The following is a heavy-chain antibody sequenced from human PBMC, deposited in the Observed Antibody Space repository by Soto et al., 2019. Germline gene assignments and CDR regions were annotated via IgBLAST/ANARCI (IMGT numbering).Heavy chain of an antibody. D-gene: IGHD3-16*01. V-gene: IGHV3-23*01. CDR3: AKQFGQNFDY. CDR2: ISGLGGPTTTGGST. J-gene: IGHJ4*02. CDR1: GFTFSTQA. Sequence: EVQLLESGGGLVQPGGSLRLSCAGSGFTFSTQALTWVRQAPGKGLEWVYTISGLGGPTTTGGSTNYADSVKGRFTISRDNSKDTLYLQMNNLRAEDTAVYYCAKQFGQNFDYWGQGTLVTVSS.